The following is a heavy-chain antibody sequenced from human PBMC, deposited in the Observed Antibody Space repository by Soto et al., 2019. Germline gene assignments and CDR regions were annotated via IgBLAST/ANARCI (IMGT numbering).Heavy chain of an antibody. V-gene: IGHV3-23*01. D-gene: IGHD3-16*01. CDR3: VKYTVTEDLGES. CDR1: GFTFSSYA. Sequence: EVQLLESGGDVVRPGGSLRLSCAASGFTFSSYAMGWVRQAPGKGLEWVAGVSRAGTYTFYADSVRGRFSISRDNSLDTVDLYMNALRGDDTVVYFCVKYTVTEDLGESWGQGTLVSVSS. CDR2: VSRAGTYT. J-gene: IGHJ5*02.